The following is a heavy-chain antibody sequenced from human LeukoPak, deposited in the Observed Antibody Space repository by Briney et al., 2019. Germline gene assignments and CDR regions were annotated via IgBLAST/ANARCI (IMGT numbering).Heavy chain of an antibody. CDR1: GCTFSSYW. CDR2: INQDGSEK. J-gene: IGHJ4*02. CDR3: GRDWSSFYNY. V-gene: IGHV3-7*01. D-gene: IGHD6-13*01. Sequence: WGSLRLSCAASGCTFSSYWMSWVRQPPGQGLEWVANINQDGSEKYYVASVKGHFPISKDNPKNTLYLQMNSLRPEDTADFYCGRDWSSFYNYWGQETLATAPS.